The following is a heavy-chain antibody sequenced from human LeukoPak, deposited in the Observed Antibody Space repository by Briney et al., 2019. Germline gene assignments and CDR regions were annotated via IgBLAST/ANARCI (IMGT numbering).Heavy chain of an antibody. J-gene: IGHJ4*02. V-gene: IGHV1-8*01. D-gene: IGHD3-22*01. CDR2: MNPNSGNT. CDR1: GYTFTSYD. Sequence: ASVKVSCKASGYTFTSYDINWVRQATGQGLEWMGWMNPNSGNTGYAQKFQGRVTMTRDTSISTAYMELSRLRSDDTAVYYCASTEDSSGYYLGYWGQGTLVTVSS. CDR3: ASTEDSSGYYLGY.